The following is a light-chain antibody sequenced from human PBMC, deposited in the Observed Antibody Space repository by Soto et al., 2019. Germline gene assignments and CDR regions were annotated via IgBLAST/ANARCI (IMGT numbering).Light chain of an antibody. V-gene: IGLV2-8*01. CDR3: SSYAGSNNWV. Sequence: ALTQPPSASGSPGQSVTISCTGTSSDVGGYNYVSWYQQHPGKAPKLMIYDVSKRPSGVPDRFSGSKSANTASLTVSGLQAEDEADYYCSSYAGSNNWVFGGGTKVTVL. J-gene: IGLJ3*02. CDR2: DVS. CDR1: SSDVGGYNY.